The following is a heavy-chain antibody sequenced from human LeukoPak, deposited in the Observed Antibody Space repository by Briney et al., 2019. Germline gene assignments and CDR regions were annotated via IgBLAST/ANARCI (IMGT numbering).Heavy chain of an antibody. V-gene: IGHV4-34*01. CDR3: ARGENGIAVGTPLH. CDR1: GGSFSGYY. J-gene: IGHJ4*02. Sequence: PSETLSLTCAVYGGSFSGYYWSWIRQPPGKGLEWIGEINHSGSTNYNPSLKSRVTISVDTSKNQFSLKLSSVTAADTAVYYCARGENGIAVGTPLHWGQGTLVTVSS. D-gene: IGHD6-19*01. CDR2: INHSGST.